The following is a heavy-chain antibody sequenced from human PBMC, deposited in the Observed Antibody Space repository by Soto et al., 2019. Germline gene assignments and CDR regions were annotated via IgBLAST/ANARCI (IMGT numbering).Heavy chain of an antibody. CDR1: GGTFSSYA. Sequence: QVQLVQSGAEVKKPGSSVKVSCKASGGTFSSYAISWVRQAPGQGLEWMGGIIPISDTTNYAQKFQGRVTITAEESTSPAYMELSSMRSEDTAVYYCARSQGSSTSLEIYYDDYCGMDVWGQGTTVTVSS. CDR3: ARSQGSSTSLEIYYDDYCGMDV. V-gene: IGHV1-69*01. J-gene: IGHJ6*02. CDR2: IIPISDTT. D-gene: IGHD2-2*01.